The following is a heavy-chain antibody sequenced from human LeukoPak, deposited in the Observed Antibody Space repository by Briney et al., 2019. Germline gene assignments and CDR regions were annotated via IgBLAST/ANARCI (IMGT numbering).Heavy chain of an antibody. CDR2: MNPNSGNT. J-gene: IGHJ5*02. D-gene: IGHD1-26*01. CDR3: ARGDWVDGGSYVDP. CDR1: GGTFSSYA. V-gene: IGHV1-8*02. Sequence: ASVKVSCKASGGTFSSYAISWVRQATGQGLEWMGWMNPNSGNTGYAQKFQGRVTMTRNTSISTAYMELSSLRSEDTAVYYCARGDWVDGGSYVDPWGQGTLVTVSS.